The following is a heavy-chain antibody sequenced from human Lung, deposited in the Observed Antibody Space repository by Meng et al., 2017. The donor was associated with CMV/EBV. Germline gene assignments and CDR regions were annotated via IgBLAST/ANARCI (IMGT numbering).Heavy chain of an antibody. Sequence: AQCRESGPALVKPSETPSLTCAVSGDSITNHNWWAWVRQPPGKGLEWIGEIPHRGSSAYNPSLKSRVSMSIDKSKNQFSLKLTSVTAADTAVYHCLRRSGGSVWGQGTLVTVSS. CDR1: GDSITNHNW. D-gene: IGHD3-10*01. CDR3: LRRSGGSV. CDR2: IPHRGSS. V-gene: IGHV4-4*02. J-gene: IGHJ1*01.